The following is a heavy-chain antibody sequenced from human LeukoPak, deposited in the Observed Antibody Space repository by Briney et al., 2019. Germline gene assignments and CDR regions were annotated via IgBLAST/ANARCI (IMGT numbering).Heavy chain of an antibody. D-gene: IGHD1-14*01. Sequence: PSETLSLTCTVSGGSISSYYWSWIRQPPGKGLEWIGYIYYSGSTNYNPSLKSRVTISVDTSKNQFSLKLSSVTAVDTAVYYCARFGRTHYYYYGMDVWGQGTTVTVSS. CDR3: ARFGRTHYYYYGMDV. V-gene: IGHV4-59*08. J-gene: IGHJ6*02. CDR2: IYYSGST. CDR1: GGSISSYY.